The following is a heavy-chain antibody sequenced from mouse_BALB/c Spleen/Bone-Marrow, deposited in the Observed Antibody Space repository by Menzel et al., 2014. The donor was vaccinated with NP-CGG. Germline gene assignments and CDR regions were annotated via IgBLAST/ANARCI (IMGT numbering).Heavy chain of an antibody. D-gene: IGHD2-1*01. CDR2: IRSKSNNYAT. CDR3: VRRNPYWYFDV. CDR1: GFTFNTYA. V-gene: IGHV10-1*02. J-gene: IGHJ1*01. Sequence: EVKVVESGGGLVQPKGSLKLSCAASGFTFNTYAMNWVRQAPGKGLEWVARIRSKSNNYATYYADSVKDRFTISRDDSQSMLYLQMNNLKTEDTAMYYCVRRNPYWYFDVWGAGTTSPSPQ.